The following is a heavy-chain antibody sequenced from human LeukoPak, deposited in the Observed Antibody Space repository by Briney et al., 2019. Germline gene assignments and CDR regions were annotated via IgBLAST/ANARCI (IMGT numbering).Heavy chain of an antibody. Sequence: GASVKVSCKASGYTFTSYGISWVRQAPGQGLEWMGWISAYNGNTNYAQKLQGRVTMTTDTSTSTAYMELRSLRSDDTAVYYCARGVLVPLYYYYYMDVWGKGTTVTISS. D-gene: IGHD3-10*01. CDR2: ISAYNGNT. CDR1: GYTFTSYG. V-gene: IGHV1-18*01. J-gene: IGHJ6*03. CDR3: ARGVLVPLYYYYYMDV.